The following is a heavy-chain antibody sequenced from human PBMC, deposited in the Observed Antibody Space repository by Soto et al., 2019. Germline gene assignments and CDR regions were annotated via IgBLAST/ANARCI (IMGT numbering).Heavy chain of an antibody. Sequence: SETLSLTCTVSGGSINSYWWSWIRQPAGKGLEWIGRVNSSGTTDYNPSLNSRATMSVETSKNQFSLKPSSVTAADTAVYYCARDIASYAYGEGYWGQGIQVTVSS. D-gene: IGHD2-21*01. V-gene: IGHV4-4*07. CDR2: VNSSGTT. J-gene: IGHJ4*02. CDR3: ARDIASYAYGEGY. CDR1: GGSINSYW.